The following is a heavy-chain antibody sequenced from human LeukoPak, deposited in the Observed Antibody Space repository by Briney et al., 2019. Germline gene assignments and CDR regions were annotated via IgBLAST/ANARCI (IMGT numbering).Heavy chain of an antibody. CDR2: IYYSGAT. Sequence: SETLSLTCIVSGGSISSTTYYWGWIRQPPGKRLEWIGSIYYSGATNYSPSLRGRVTVSLDKSKNQFSLRLNSVTAADTAIYYCARNAGYSDLNYWGQGVLVTVSS. CDR3: ARNAGYSDLNY. J-gene: IGHJ4*02. CDR1: GGSISSTTYY. V-gene: IGHV4-39*07. D-gene: IGHD3-22*01.